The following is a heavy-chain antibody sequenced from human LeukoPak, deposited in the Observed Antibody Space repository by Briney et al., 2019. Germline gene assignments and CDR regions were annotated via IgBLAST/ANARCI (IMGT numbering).Heavy chain of an antibody. CDR1: GGSISSGSYY. CDR3: ARGPGGSSSSDFDY. J-gene: IGHJ4*02. D-gene: IGHD6-6*01. V-gene: IGHV4-61*02. Sequence: KPSETLSLTCTVSGGSISSGSYYRSWIRQPAGKGLEWIGRIYTSGSTNYNPSLKSRVTISVDTSKNQFSLKLSSVTAADTAVYYCARGPGGSSSSDFDYWGQGTLVTVSS. CDR2: IYTSGST.